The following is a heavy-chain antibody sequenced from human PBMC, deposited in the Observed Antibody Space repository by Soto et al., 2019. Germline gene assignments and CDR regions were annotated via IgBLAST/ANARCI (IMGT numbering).Heavy chain of an antibody. D-gene: IGHD2-21*02. V-gene: IGHV3-30*18. Sequence: QVQLVESGGGVVQPGRSLRLSCAASGFTFSSFGMHWVRQAPGKGLEWVAIISYDGSNKYYADSVKGRFTISRDNSKNTLDLQMNSLRAEDTAVYYCAKGQGTVVTPGYVQHWGQGTLVTVSS. J-gene: IGHJ1*01. CDR2: ISYDGSNK. CDR1: GFTFSSFG. CDR3: AKGQGTVVTPGYVQH.